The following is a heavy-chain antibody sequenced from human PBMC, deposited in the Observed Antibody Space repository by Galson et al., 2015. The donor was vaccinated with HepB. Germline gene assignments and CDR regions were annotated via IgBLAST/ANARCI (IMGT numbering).Heavy chain of an antibody. J-gene: IGHJ4*02. V-gene: IGHV3-64*02. CDR2: ISSNGGST. CDR1: GFTFSSYA. CDR3: ARGEGNDPSQLAY. D-gene: IGHD3-16*01. Sequence: SLRLSCAASGFTFSSYAMHWVRQAPGKGLEYVSAISSNGGSTYYADSVKGRFTISRDNSKNTLYLQMGSLRAEDMAVYYCARGEGNDPSQLAYWGQGTLVTVSS.